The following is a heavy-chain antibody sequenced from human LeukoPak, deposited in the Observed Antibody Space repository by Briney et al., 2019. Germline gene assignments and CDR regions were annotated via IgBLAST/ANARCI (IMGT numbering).Heavy chain of an antibody. J-gene: IGHJ4*02. CDR3: VREYYDSSGYYCIDY. D-gene: IGHD3-22*01. CDR1: GFTFSSYE. CDR2: ISSSGSTI. V-gene: IGHV3-48*03. Sequence: GGSLRLSCAASGFTFSSYEMNWVRQAPEKGLEWVSYISSSGSTIYYADSVKGRFTISRDNAKNSLYLQMNSLRAEDTAVYYCVREYYDSSGYYCIDYWGPGTLVTVSS.